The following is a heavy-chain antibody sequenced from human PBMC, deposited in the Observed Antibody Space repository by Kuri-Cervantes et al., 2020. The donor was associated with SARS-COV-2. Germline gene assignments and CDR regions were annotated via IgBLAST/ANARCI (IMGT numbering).Heavy chain of an antibody. CDR2: IKSKIDGGTT. CDR3: TTDPIVVVPGAIVA. Sequence: ESLKISCAASGFTFSNAWMHWVRQAPGKGLEWVGRIKSKIDGGTTDYAAPVKGRFTISRDDSKNTLYLQMNSLKAEDTAVYYCTTDPIVVVPGAIVAWGQGTLVTVSS. CDR1: GFTFSNAW. J-gene: IGHJ5*02. V-gene: IGHV3-15*01. D-gene: IGHD2-2*02.